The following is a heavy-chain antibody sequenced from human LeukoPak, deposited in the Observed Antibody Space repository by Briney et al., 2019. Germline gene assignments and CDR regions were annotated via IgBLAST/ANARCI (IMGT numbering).Heavy chain of an antibody. D-gene: IGHD2-2*01. CDR3: ARALHRGYCSSTSCYFGGF. J-gene: IGHJ4*02. V-gene: IGHV1-18*01. CDR1: GYTFTSYG. Sequence: ASVKVSCKASGYTFTSYGISWVRQAPGQGLEWMGWISAYNGNTNYAQKFQGRVTMTRDTSISTAYMELSRLRSDDTAVYYCARALHRGYCSSTSCYFGGFWGQGTLVTVSS. CDR2: ISAYNGNT.